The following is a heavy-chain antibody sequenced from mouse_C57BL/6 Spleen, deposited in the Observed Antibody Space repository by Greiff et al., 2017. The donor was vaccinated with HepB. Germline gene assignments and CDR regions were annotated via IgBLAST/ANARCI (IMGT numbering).Heavy chain of an antibody. CDR3: ARGDYDYDEGYYFDY. V-gene: IGHV1-52*01. J-gene: IGHJ2*01. CDR1: GYTFTSYW. D-gene: IGHD2-4*01. Sequence: QVQLQQPGAELVRPGSSVKLSCKASGYTFTSYWMHWVKQRPIQGLEWIGNIDPSDSETHYNQKFKDKATLTVDKSSSTAYMQLSSLPSEDSAVYYCARGDYDYDEGYYFDYWGQGTTLTVSS. CDR2: IDPSDSET.